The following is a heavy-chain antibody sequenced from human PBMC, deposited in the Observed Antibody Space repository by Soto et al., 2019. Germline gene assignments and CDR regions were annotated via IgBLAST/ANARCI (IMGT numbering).Heavy chain of an antibody. D-gene: IGHD1-1*01. V-gene: IGHV4-34*01. CDR2: VHHRGEA. CDR1: GGSFRNYY. Sequence: SEDLSLTCGVYGGSFRNYYWIWVRQPPGKGLEWIGEVHHRGEATYTPSLQSRATISLDTTNNHFSLKMTSVTAADTAIYFWARADRYPRYRFDSRSRRSQVTVAS. CDR3: ARADRYPRYRFDS. J-gene: IGHJ5*01.